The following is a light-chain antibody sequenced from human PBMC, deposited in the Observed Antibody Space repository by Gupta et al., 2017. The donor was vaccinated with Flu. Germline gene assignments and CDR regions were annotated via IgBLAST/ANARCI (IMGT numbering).Light chain of an antibody. J-gene: IGLJ1*01. CDR2: KDP. CDR1: ALPKQY. Sequence: SYELTQPLSVSVFPGQTARITCSGDALPKQYAHWYQQKPGQAPVLVIYKDPERPSGIPERFSGSSSGTAVTLNVSGVQAEDEADYYCQSADSSGAFVFGTGTKVTVL. V-gene: IGLV3-25*02. CDR3: QSADSSGAFV.